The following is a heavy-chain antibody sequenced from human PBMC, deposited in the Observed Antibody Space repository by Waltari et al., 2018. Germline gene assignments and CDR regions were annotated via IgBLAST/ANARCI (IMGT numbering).Heavy chain of an antibody. CDR1: GFPIGSDYY. CDR2: TYHSGRA. CDR3: ARLSPYTSSGDFFDP. D-gene: IGHD2-21*02. J-gene: IGHJ5*02. Sequence: QVQLQESGPRLVKPSETLSLTCSVSGFPIGSDYYWDWVRQSPGEGLVWIGSTYHSGRADYNPSLKGRVTISVDTSKNQFSLKLTSVTVADSGVYYCARLSPYTSSGDFFDPWGQGALVTVSS. V-gene: IGHV4-38-2*01.